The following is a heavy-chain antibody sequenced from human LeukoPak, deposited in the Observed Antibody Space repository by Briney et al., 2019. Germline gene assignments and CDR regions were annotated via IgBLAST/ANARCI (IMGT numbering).Heavy chain of an antibody. J-gene: IGHJ4*02. CDR3: ARDRVTGTDFDY. CDR1: GYTFTGYY. D-gene: IGHD1-20*01. CDR2: INPNSGGT. Sequence: ASVKGSCTASGYTFTGYYMHWVRQAPGQGLEWMGWINPNSGGTNYAQKFQGRVTMTRDTSISTAYMELSRLRSDDTAVYYCARDRVTGTDFDYWGQGTLVTVSS. V-gene: IGHV1-2*02.